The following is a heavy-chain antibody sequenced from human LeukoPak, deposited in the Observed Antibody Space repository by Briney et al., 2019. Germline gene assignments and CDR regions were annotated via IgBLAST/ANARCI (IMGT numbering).Heavy chain of an antibody. Sequence: SETMSLTCTVSGDSIRSFYWSWIRQPAGKGLEWIGRINSSGRTNYNPSLNSRVTMSADTSNNQFSLKLSSVTAADTAVYYCARDAPFRGATKVLDYWGQGTLVTVSS. CDR2: INSSGRT. V-gene: IGHV4-4*07. CDR3: ARDAPFRGATKVLDY. CDR1: GDSIRSFY. D-gene: IGHD1-26*01. J-gene: IGHJ4*02.